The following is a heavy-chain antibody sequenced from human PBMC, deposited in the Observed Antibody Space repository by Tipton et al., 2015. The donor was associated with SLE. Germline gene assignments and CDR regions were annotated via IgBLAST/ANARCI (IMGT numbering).Heavy chain of an antibody. J-gene: IGHJ4*02. D-gene: IGHD1-14*01. CDR3: ARDINPYYFDY. V-gene: IGHV3-30*19. CDR2: IESAGGNK. Sequence: RSLRLSCAASGFTFSTYGMHWVRQAPGKGLEWVAFIESAGGNKYYADSARGRFTISRDNSKNTLYLQVNSLRPEDTALYYCARDINPYYFDYWGQGTLVTVSS. CDR1: GFTFSTYG.